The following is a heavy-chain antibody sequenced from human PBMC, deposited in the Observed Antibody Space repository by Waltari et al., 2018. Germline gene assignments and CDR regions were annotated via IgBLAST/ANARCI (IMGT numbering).Heavy chain of an antibody. Sequence: VQLVQSGAEVKRPGASLKVSCKASGFTFTSYAMHWVRQVPGQGLDWMGGSNAGSGETKYYQKFQARVTITRDTSAGTAYMELSSLTSEDTAVYYCARVKGYSSNWYYFDYWGQGTLVTVSA. D-gene: IGHD6-13*01. J-gene: IGHJ4*02. CDR2: SNAGSGET. CDR1: GFTFTSYA. CDR3: ARVKGYSSNWYYFDY. V-gene: IGHV1-3*01.